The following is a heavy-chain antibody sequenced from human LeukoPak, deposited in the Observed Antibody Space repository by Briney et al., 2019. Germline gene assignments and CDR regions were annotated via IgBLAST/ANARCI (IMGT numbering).Heavy chain of an antibody. CDR3: ARYGIARSNWFDP. V-gene: IGHV5-51*01. Sequence: GESLKISCKGSGYSFTSHWIGWVRQMPGKGLEWMGIIYPGDSDTRYSPSFQGQVTISVDKSISTAYLQWSSLKASDTAMYYCARYGIARSNWFDPWGQGTLVTVSS. CDR1: GYSFTSHW. CDR2: IYPGDSDT. D-gene: IGHD6-13*01. J-gene: IGHJ5*02.